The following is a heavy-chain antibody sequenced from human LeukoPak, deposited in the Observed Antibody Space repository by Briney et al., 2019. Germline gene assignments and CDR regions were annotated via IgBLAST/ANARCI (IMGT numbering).Heavy chain of an antibody. J-gene: IGHJ5*01. D-gene: IGHD4-23*01. CDR3: ARTEGTVAYDS. V-gene: IGHV3-74*03. Sequence: PGGSLRLSCAASGFTFSSYWMHWVRQAPGKGLVWVSRINSDGSGTMYADSVRGRFTISRDNAKNTLYLQVNSLRAEDTAVYYCARTEGTVAYDSWGQGTLVTVSS. CDR2: INSDGSGT. CDR1: GFTFSSYW.